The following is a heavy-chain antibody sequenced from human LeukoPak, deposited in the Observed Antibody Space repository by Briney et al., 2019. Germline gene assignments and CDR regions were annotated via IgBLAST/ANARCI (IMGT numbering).Heavy chain of an antibody. Sequence: AESLKISCKGSGYSFTSYWIGWVRQMPRKGLKWMGIIYLGHSDAIYSPSFQGQATISADKSISTAYLQWSSLKASDTAMYYCARRRDLYSGSYYPFAYWGQGTLVTVS. V-gene: IGHV5-51*01. CDR1: GYSFTSYW. CDR3: ARRRDLYSGSYYPFAY. CDR2: IYLGHSDA. D-gene: IGHD1-26*01. J-gene: IGHJ4*02.